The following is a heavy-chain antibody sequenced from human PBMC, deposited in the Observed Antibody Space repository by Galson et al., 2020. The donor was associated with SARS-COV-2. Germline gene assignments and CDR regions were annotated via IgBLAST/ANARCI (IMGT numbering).Heavy chain of an antibody. CDR2: ISGSGGST. CDR3: AKPKSNLRYFDY. CDR1: GFTFSSYA. J-gene: IGHJ4*02. Sequence: GGSLRLSCAASGFTFSSYAMSWVRQAPGKGLEWVSAISGSGGSTYYADSVKGRFTISRDNSKNTLYLQMNSMRAEDTAVYYCAKPKSNLRYFDYWGQGTLVTVSS. V-gene: IGHV3-23*01.